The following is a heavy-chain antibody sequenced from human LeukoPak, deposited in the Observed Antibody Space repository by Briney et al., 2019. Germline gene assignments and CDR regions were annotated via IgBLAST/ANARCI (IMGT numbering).Heavy chain of an antibody. CDR2: IYYSGST. D-gene: IGHD6-19*01. CDR3: ARVEGFKPVAGPDAFDI. V-gene: IGHV4-31*03. Sequence: SETLSLTCTVSGGSISSGGYYWSWIRQHPGKGLEWIGYIYYSGSTYYNPSLKSRVTISVDTSKNQFSLKLSSVTAADTAVYYCARVEGFKPVAGPDAFDIWGQGTMVTVSS. CDR1: GGSISSGGYY. J-gene: IGHJ3*02.